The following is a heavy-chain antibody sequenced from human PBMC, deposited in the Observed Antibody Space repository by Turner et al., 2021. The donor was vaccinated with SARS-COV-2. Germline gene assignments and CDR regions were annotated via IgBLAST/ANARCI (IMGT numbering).Heavy chain of an antibody. V-gene: IGHV1-18*01. J-gene: IGHJ5*02. CDR2: ISAYNGNT. Sequence: QVQLFQSGAEVMMPGVSVKVSCKASGYTFSNYGISGVRLAPGQGLEWMGWISAYNGNTNYAQTFQGRDTMNEDTSTDTAFMVLSSLGSDGTAVYYCATAPRMTATGWFDPWGQGTLVTVSS. CDR1: GYTFSNYG. D-gene: IGHD2-21*02. CDR3: ATAPRMTATGWFDP.